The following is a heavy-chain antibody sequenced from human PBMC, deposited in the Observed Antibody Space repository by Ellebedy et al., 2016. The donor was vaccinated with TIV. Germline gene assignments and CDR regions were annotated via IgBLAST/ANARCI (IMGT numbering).Heavy chain of an antibody. V-gene: IGHV5-51*01. J-gene: IGHJ4*02. CDR2: IYPGDSDT. CDR3: ARRTGVAVGATPFDY. Sequence: GESLKISCKDSGYSFTSYWIGWVRQMPGKGLEWMGIIYPGDSDTRYSPSFQGQVTISADKSISTAYLQWSSLKASDTAMYYCARRTGVAVGATPFDYWGQGTLVTVSS. CDR1: GYSFTSYW. D-gene: IGHD1-26*01.